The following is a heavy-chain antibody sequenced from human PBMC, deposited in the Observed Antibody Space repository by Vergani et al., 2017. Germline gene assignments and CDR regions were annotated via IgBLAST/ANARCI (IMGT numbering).Heavy chain of an antibody. V-gene: IGHV3-53*01. D-gene: IGHD3-22*01. J-gene: IGHJ3*02. CDR3: ARDPNYYDSSGYGGPRGAFDI. CDR1: GFTVSSNY. Sequence: VQLVESGGGLVKPGGSLRLSCAASGFTVSSNYMSWVRQAPGKGLEWVSVIYSGGSTYYADSVKGRFTISRDNSKNTLYLQMNSLRAEDTAVYYCARDPNYYDSSGYGGPRGAFDIWGQGTMVTVSS. CDR2: IYSGGST.